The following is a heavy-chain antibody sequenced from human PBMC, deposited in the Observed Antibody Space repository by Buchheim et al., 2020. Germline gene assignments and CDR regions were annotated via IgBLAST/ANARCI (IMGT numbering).Heavy chain of an antibody. CDR3: ARDLYCGGDLSYCGYYGMDV. Sequence: VQLLESGGGLVQPGGSLRLSCAASGFTFSDYYMSWIRQAPGKGLEWVSYISSSGSTIYYADSVKGRFTISRDNAKNSLYLQMNSLRAEDTAVYYCARDLYCGGDLSYCGYYGMDVWGQGTT. D-gene: IGHD2-21*02. CDR1: GFTFSDYY. J-gene: IGHJ6*02. V-gene: IGHV3-11*01. CDR2: ISSSGSTI.